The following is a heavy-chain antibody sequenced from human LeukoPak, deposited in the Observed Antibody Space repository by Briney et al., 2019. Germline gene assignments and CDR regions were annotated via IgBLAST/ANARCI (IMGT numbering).Heavy chain of an antibody. V-gene: IGHV3-30*03. Sequence: GGSLRLSCAASGFTFSSYGMHWVRQAPGKGLEWVAVISYDGSNKYYTDSVKGRFTISRDNSKNTLYLQMNSLRAEDTAVYYCARDYYDSHHGHFQHWGQGTLVTVSS. J-gene: IGHJ1*01. CDR2: ISYDGSNK. D-gene: IGHD3-22*01. CDR3: ARDYYDSHHGHFQH. CDR1: GFTFSSYG.